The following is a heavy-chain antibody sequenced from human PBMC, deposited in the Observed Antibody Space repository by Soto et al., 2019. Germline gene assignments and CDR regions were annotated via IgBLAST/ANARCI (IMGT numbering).Heavy chain of an antibody. J-gene: IGHJ4*02. CDR3: ARQAAPDTCLDY. D-gene: IGHD2-2*01. CDR1: GGSISSYY. Sequence: QVQLQESGPGLVKPSETLSLTCTVSGGSISSYYWSWIRQPPGKGLEWIGYIYYSGSTNYNPSLKIRVTITVATSNNQFSLKLSSVTAADTAVYYCARQAAPDTCLDYWGQGTLVTVSS. V-gene: IGHV4-59*08. CDR2: IYYSGST.